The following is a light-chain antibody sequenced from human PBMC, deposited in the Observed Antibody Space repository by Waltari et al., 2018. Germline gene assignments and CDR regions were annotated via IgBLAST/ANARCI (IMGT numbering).Light chain of an antibody. CDR2: EDS. CDR3: YSTDNSGHGV. J-gene: IGLJ3*02. CDR1: LFPKKF. V-gene: IGLV3-10*01. Sequence: SYELTQPPSVSMSPGQTARITCSGALFPKKFASWFQQKSGQAPVLVIYEDSKRPSGIPEKFSGSSSGTVATLTISGAQLEDEADYYCYSTDNSGHGVFGGGTKVTVL.